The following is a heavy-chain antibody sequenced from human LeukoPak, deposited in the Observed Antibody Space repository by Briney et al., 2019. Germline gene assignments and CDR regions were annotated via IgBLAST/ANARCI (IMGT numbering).Heavy chain of an antibody. CDR1: GFTFGDYA. CDR3: TRQFIEYSSSGDPFDY. V-gene: IGHV3-49*04. J-gene: IGHJ4*02. CDR2: VRSKAYGGTT. Sequence: PGGSLRLSCTASGFTFGDYAMSWVRQAPGKGLEWVGFVRSKAYGGTTEYAAPVKGRFTISRDDSKSIAYLQMNSLKTEDTAVYYCTRQFIEYSSSGDPFDYWGQGTLVTVSS. D-gene: IGHD6-6*01.